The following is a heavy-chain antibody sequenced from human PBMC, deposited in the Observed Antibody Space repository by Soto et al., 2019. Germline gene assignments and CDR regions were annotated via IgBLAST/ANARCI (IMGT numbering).Heavy chain of an antibody. Sequence: QVQLVESGGGVVQPGRSLRLSCAASGFTFSSYGMHWVRQAPGKGLEWVAVISYAGSNKYYADSVKGRFTISRDNSKNTLYLQMNSLRAEDTAVYYCAKDSAAAYYFDYWGQGTLVTVSS. V-gene: IGHV3-30*18. D-gene: IGHD6-13*01. CDR3: AKDSAAAYYFDY. J-gene: IGHJ4*02. CDR2: ISYAGSNK. CDR1: GFTFSSYG.